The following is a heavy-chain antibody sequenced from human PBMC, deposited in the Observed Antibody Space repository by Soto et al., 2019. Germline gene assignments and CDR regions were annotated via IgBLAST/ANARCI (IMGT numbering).Heavy chain of an antibody. CDR3: ARASYYDFWSGYYTPPYYYGMDV. Sequence: SVKVSCKASGGTFSSYAISLVRQAPGQGLEWMGGIIPIFGTANYAQKFQGRVTITADESTSTAYMELSSLRSEDTAVYYCARASYYDFWSGYYTPPYYYGMDVWGQGTTVTVSS. CDR2: IIPIFGTA. J-gene: IGHJ6*02. D-gene: IGHD3-3*01. CDR1: GGTFSSYA. V-gene: IGHV1-69*13.